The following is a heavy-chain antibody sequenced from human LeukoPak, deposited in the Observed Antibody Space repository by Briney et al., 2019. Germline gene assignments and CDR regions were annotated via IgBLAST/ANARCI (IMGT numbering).Heavy chain of an antibody. CDR3: VKRGRSGDYGYDY. D-gene: IGHD4-17*01. J-gene: IGHJ4*02. Sequence: QPGGSLRLSCAASGFTFSGYGMHWVRQAPGKGVVWVSHINSDGSSTSYADSVKGRFTISRDNAKNTLYLQMSSLRPEDTAVYFCVKRGRSGDYGYDYWGQGTLVTVSS. CDR1: GFTFSGYG. CDR2: INSDGSST. V-gene: IGHV3-74*01.